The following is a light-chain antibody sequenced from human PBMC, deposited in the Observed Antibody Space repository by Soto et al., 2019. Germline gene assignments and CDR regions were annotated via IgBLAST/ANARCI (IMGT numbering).Light chain of an antibody. Sequence: IRVTHSPASVSASVGERVTITFGASLPISNYLAWYQQKPGKIPNLLIYAAPTLQAGVPSRFSGSGSGTDFTLTISSLQPEDVAAYYCQKSNSPPLPFGGGTKLAIK. V-gene: IGKV1-27*01. CDR2: AAP. CDR3: QKSNSPPLP. J-gene: IGKJ4*01. CDR1: LPISNY.